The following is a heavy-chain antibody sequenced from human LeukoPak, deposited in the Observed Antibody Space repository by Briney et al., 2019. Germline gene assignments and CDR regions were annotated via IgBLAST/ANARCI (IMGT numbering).Heavy chain of an antibody. CDR1: GFTFRDYA. J-gene: IGHJ4*02. CDR3: VRDGLPRGGYYYGPGSYFH. V-gene: IGHV3-30*04. CDR2: ISFDGKNK. Sequence: PGGSLRLSCVASGFTFRDYAFHWVRQAPGKGLEWVALISFDGKNKYYADSVEGRFTISRDDSTNSLYLQINSLRIEDTAMYYCVRDGLPRGGYYYGPGSYFHWGQGTLVTVSS. D-gene: IGHD3-10*01.